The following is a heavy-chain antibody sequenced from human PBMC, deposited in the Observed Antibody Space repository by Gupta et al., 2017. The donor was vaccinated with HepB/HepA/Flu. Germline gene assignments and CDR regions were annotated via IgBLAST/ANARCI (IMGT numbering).Heavy chain of an antibody. J-gene: IGHJ5*02. Sequence: QVQLVQSGAEVKKPGSSVKVSCKASGGTFSSYAISWVRQAPGQGLEWMGGSIPIVGTANYAQKFQGRVTITADKSTSTAYMELSSLRSEGTAVYYCARAYPDYGTWFDPWGQGTLVTVSS. D-gene: IGHD4-17*01. CDR2: SIPIVGTA. V-gene: IGHV1-69*06. CDR3: ARAYPDYGTWFDP. CDR1: GGTFSSYA.